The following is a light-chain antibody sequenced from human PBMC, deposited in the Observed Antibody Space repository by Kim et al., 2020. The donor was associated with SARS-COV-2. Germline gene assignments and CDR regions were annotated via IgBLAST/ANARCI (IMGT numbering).Light chain of an antibody. CDR2: KAS. J-gene: IGKJ2*01. V-gene: IGKV1-5*03. Sequence: ASVGDRVTIHCRASQSISSWLAWYQQKPGKAPKLLIYKASSLESGVPSRFSGSGSGTEFTLTISSLQPDDFATYYCQQYNSYSPYTFGQGTKLEI. CDR1: QSISSW. CDR3: QQYNSYSPYT.